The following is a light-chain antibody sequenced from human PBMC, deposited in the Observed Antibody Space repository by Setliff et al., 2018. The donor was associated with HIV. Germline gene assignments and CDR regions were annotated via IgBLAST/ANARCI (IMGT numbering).Light chain of an antibody. J-gene: IGLJ2*01. CDR2: DDS. CDR3: QVWDSNTDHVV. V-gene: IGLV3-21*03. CDR1: NLGSKS. Sequence: SYELTQPPSVSVAPGKTARITCGGNNLGSKSVHWYQQKAGQAPVLVVYDDSDRPSGIPERFSGSISGNTATLTITRVEAGDEADYYCQVWDSNTDHVVFGGGTKATVL.